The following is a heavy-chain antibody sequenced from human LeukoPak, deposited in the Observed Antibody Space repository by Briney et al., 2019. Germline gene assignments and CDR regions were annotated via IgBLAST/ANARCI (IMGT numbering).Heavy chain of an antibody. CDR2: IKQDGSEK. CDR1: GFTFSSYS. J-gene: IGHJ3*02. CDR3: ARDLEWELLVAFDI. V-gene: IGHV3-7*01. Sequence: GGSLRLSCAASGFTFSSYSMNWVRQAPGKGLEWVANIKQDGSEKYYVDSVKGRFTISRDNAKNSLYLQMNSLRAEDTAVYYCARDLEWELLVAFDIWGQGTMVTVSS. D-gene: IGHD1-26*01.